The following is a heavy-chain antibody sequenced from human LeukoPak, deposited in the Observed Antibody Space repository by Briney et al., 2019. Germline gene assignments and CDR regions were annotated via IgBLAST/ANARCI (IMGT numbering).Heavy chain of an antibody. V-gene: IGHV1-18*01. CDR2: ISAYSGNT. CDR3: ARPFNWNDYFDY. D-gene: IGHD1-1*01. J-gene: IGHJ4*02. CDR1: GYTFTTYN. Sequence: ASVKVSCKASGYTFTTYNINWVRQAPGQGLEWMGWISAYSGNTNYAQKVQGRVTMTTDTATSTAYMELRSLTSDDTAVYYCARPFNWNDYFDYWGQGTLVTVSS.